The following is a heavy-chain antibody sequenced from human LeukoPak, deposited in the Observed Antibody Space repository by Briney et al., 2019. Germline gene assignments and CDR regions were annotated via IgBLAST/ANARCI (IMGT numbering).Heavy chain of an antibody. CDR3: AREAITIFALVRTQTTKGPHRFDP. V-gene: IGHV1-2*02. CDR2: INPNSGGT. CDR1: GYTFTGYY. D-gene: IGHD3-3*01. Sequence: GASVKVSCKTSGYTFTGYYMHWVRQAPGQGLEWMGWINPNSGGTNYAQKFQGRVTMTRDMSTSTVYMELSSLRSEDTAVYYRAREAITIFALVRTQTTKGPHRFDPWGQGTLVTVSS. J-gene: IGHJ5*02.